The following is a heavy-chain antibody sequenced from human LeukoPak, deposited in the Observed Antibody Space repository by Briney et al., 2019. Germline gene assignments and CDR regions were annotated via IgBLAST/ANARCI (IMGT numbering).Heavy chain of an antibody. CDR1: GFTFSSYD. J-gene: IGHJ3*01. D-gene: IGHD6-19*01. V-gene: IGHV3-13*01. CDR3: ARWRQWLSAFDL. CDR2: IGAAGDT. Sequence: GGSLRLSCAASGFTFSSYDMHWVRQATGKGLEWVSAIGAAGDTYYPGSVKGRFTISRENAKNSLYLQMNSLRAGDTAVYYCARWRQWLSAFDLWGQGTMVTVSS.